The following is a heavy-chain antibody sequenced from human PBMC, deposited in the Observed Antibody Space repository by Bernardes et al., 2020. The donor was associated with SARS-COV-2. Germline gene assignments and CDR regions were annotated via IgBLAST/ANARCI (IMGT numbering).Heavy chain of an antibody. J-gene: IGHJ3*01. D-gene: IGHD4-17*01. CDR3: ALTSVVPWAFDV. CDR1: GASLNSGSYY. Sequence: SEPLSLTCTVSGASLNSGSYYWSWLRQPAGKGLEYIGRFHTGQGTRYNPSLESRVTISIDTSKSQFSLELNSVTAADTAVYYCALTSVVPWAFDVWGPGTMVTVSS. CDR2: FHTGQGT. V-gene: IGHV4-61*02.